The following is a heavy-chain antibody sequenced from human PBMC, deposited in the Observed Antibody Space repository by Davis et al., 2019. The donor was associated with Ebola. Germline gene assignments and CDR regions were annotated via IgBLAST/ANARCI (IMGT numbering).Heavy chain of an antibody. Sequence: GESLKISCKGSGYSFTSYWISWVRQMPGKGLEWMGRIDPSDSYTNYSPSFQGHVTISADKSISTAYLQWSSLKASDTAMYYCARQGGRERWLQFRDYWGQGTLVTVSS. J-gene: IGHJ4*02. CDR2: IDPSDSYT. V-gene: IGHV5-10-1*01. D-gene: IGHD5-24*01. CDR3: ARQGGRERWLQFRDY. CDR1: GYSFTSYW.